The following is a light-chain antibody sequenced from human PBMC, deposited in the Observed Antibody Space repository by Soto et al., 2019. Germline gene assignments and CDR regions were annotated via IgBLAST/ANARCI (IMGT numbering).Light chain of an antibody. J-gene: IGKJ1*01. CDR3: LHYYTYPLT. V-gene: IGKV1-5*01. Sequence: DIQMTQSPSTLSGSVGEGVSITCRASQRIGSWLAWYQQKPGKVPKLLIYDASTLISGVPSRFSGTGSGTEFTLSIASLQPDDFATYYCLHYYTYPLTFGQGTKVDIK. CDR2: DAS. CDR1: QRIGSW.